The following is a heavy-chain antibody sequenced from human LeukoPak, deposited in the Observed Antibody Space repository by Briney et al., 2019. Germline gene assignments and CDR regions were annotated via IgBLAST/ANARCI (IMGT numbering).Heavy chain of an antibody. V-gene: IGHV1-2*02. Sequence: GASVKVSCKASGYTFTGYYMHWVRQAPGQGLEWMGWINPNSGGTNYAQKFQGRVTMTKDTSISTAYMELSRLRSDDTAVYYCARRGRRCSGGSCYYWENYWGQGTLVTVSS. J-gene: IGHJ4*02. CDR2: INPNSGGT. CDR3: ARRGRRCSGGSCYYWENY. CDR1: GYTFTGYY. D-gene: IGHD2-15*01.